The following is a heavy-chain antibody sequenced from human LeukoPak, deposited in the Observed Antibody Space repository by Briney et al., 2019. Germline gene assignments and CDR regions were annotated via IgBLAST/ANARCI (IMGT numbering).Heavy chain of an antibody. CDR3: ATRGPITYYYDSSGYYWFDP. CDR2: ISYGGSNK. J-gene: IGHJ5*02. CDR1: GFTFSSYA. D-gene: IGHD3-22*01. V-gene: IGHV3-30*04. Sequence: PGGSLRLSCAACGFTFSSYAMHGVRQAPGKGLEWVAVISYGGSNKYYADSVKGRFTISRDNSKTTLYLQMNSLRAEDTAVYYCATRGPITYYYDSSGYYWFDPWGQGTLVTVSS.